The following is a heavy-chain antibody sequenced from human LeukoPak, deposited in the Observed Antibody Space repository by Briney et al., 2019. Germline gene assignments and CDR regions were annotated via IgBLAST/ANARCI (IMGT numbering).Heavy chain of an antibody. CDR3: ARGDHTYDYGGNSVWFDP. V-gene: IGHV4-34*01. J-gene: IGHJ5*02. CDR2: INHSGST. CDR1: GGSFSGYY. Sequence: PSETLSLTCAVYGGSFSGYYWSWIRQPPGKGLEWIGEINHSGSTNYNPSLKSRVTISVDTSKNQFSLKLSSVTAADTAVYYCARGDHTYDYGGNSVWFDPWGQGTLVTVSS. D-gene: IGHD4-23*01.